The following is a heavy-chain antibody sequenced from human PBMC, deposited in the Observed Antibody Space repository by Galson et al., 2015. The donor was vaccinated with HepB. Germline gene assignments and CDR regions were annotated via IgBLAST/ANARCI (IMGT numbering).Heavy chain of an antibody. V-gene: IGHV3-30-3*01. Sequence: SLRLSCAASGFTFSSYAMHWVRQAPGKGLEWVAIISYDGTNKYYADSVKGRFSISRDNSKNTLSLRMNSLRAEDTAVYYCARDPRGGYSRSWDVQVRYKWFDSWGQGTLVTVSS. D-gene: IGHD6-13*01. CDR2: ISYDGTNK. CDR1: GFTFSSYA. CDR3: ARDPRGGYSRSWDVQVRYKWFDS. J-gene: IGHJ5*01.